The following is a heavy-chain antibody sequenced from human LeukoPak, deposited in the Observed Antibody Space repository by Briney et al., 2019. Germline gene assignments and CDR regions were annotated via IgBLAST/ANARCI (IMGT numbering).Heavy chain of an antibody. Sequence: VKVSCKASGGTFSSYAIGWVRQAPGQGLEWMGGIIPIFGTANYAQKFQGRVTITADESTSTAYMELSSLRSEDTAVYYCARDDRWRTGGSDYWGQGTLVTVSS. CDR2: IIPIFGTA. CDR3: ARDDRWRTGGSDY. CDR1: GGTFSSYA. J-gene: IGHJ4*02. V-gene: IGHV1-69*01. D-gene: IGHD1-14*01.